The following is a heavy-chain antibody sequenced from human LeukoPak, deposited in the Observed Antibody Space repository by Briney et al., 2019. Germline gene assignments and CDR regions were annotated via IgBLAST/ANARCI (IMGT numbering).Heavy chain of an antibody. D-gene: IGHD2-2*02. CDR1: GYTFTGYY. V-gene: IGHV1-2*02. J-gene: IGHJ4*02. CDR2: INPNSGGT. CDR3: AREGLGYCSSTSCYRGSGYFDY. Sequence: ASVKVSCKASGYTFTGYYMHWVRQAPGQGLEWMGWINPNSGGTNYAQELQGRVTMTRDTSISTAYMELSRLRSDDTAVYYCAREGLGYCSSTSCYRGSGYFDYWGQGTLVTVSS.